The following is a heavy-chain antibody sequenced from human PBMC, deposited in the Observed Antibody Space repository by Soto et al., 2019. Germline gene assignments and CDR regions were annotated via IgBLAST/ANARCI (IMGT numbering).Heavy chain of an antibody. CDR1: GFTFSTYW. Sequence: EVQLVESGGGLVQPGGSLRLPCAASGFTFSTYWMTWVRQPPGKGLEWVASINHDGSERYYVDSVRGRFTISRDNAKNSLYLQTNSLRAEDTAVYYCVCGGNFFVYWGQGTLVTVSP. J-gene: IGHJ4*02. CDR3: VCGGNFFVY. CDR2: INHDGSER. V-gene: IGHV3-7*01. D-gene: IGHD3-16*01.